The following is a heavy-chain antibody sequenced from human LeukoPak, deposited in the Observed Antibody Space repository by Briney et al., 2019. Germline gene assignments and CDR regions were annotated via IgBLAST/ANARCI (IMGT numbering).Heavy chain of an antibody. CDR3: ARGEREPPDD. D-gene: IGHD5-24*01. V-gene: IGHV4-59*01. CDR2: IYYSGST. J-gene: IGHJ4*02. Sequence: SETLSLTCTVSGGSISSYYWSWIRQPPGKGLEWVGYIYYSGSTNYNPSLKSRVTISVDTSKNQFSLKLSSVTAADTAVYYGARGEREPPDDWGQGTLVTVSS. CDR1: GGSISSYY.